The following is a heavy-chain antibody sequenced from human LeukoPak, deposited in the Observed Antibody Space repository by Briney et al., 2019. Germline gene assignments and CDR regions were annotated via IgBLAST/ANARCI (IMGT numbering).Heavy chain of an antibody. CDR1: GYSFTDYW. CDR3: AVGTFGSGSFYGPPFDF. J-gene: IGHJ4*02. D-gene: IGHD3-10*01. CDR2: IYPGDSDT. Sequence: GESLKISCKGSGYSFTDYWIGWVCQMPGKGLEWVGIIYPGDSDTRYSPSFQGQVTISADKSISTAYLQWDSLKASDTAMYYCAVGTFGSGSFYGPPFDFWGQGTLVTASP. V-gene: IGHV5-51*01.